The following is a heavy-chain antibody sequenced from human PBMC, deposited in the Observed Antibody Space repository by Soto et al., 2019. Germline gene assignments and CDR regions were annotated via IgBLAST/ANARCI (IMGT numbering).Heavy chain of an antibody. J-gene: IGHJ5*02. V-gene: IGHV3-21*01. CDR2: ISSSSSYI. D-gene: IGHD1-7*01. Sequence: PGGSLRLSCAASGFTFSGYSRTWVRQAPGKGLEWVSSISSSSSYIYYADSVKGRFTIFRDNAKNSLYLQMNSLRAEDTAVYYCARGGTGTTPRWFDPWGQGTLVTVSS. CDR1: GFTFSGYS. CDR3: ARGGTGTTPRWFDP.